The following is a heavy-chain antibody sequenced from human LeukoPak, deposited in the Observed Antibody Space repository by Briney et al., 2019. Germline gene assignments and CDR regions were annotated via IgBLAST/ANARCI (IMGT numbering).Heavy chain of an antibody. CDR1: GFTFSSYA. J-gene: IGHJ5*02. CDR2: ISGSGGST. CDR3: AKEGGYDFWSGYSNWFDP. D-gene: IGHD3-3*01. V-gene: IGHV3-23*01. Sequence: GGSLRLSCAASGFTFSSYAMSWVRQAPGKGLEWVSAISGSGGSTYYADSVKGRFTISRDNSKNTLYLQMNSLRAEDTAVYYCAKEGGYDFWSGYSNWFDPWGQGTLVTVSS.